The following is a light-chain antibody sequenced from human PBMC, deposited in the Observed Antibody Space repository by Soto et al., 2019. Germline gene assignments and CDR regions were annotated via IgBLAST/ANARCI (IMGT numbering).Light chain of an antibody. CDR3: QQRSNWPPYT. J-gene: IGKJ2*01. V-gene: IGKV3-11*01. CDR2: DAS. CDR1: QSVSSY. Sequence: EIVLTQSPATLSLSPGERATLSCRASQSVSSYLAWYQQKPAQAPRLLIYDASNRATGIPARFSGSGAGTDFTLTISSLEPEDSAVYYCQQRSNWPPYTFGQGTKLEIK.